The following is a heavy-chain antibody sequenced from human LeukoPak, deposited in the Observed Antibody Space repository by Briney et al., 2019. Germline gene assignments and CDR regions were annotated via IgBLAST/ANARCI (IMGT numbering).Heavy chain of an antibody. CDR3: ARQGPYSSGWYPQFDY. CDR2: IYYSGNT. CDR1: GGSIISSGYY. D-gene: IGHD6-19*01. J-gene: IGHJ4*02. Sequence: SSETLSLTCTVSGGSIISSGYYWGWIRQPPGKGLEWIGSIYYSGNTYYNPSLKSRVTIFVDTSKNQFSLRLSSVTAADTAVYYCARQGPYSSGWYPQFDYWGQGTLVTVSS. V-gene: IGHV4-39*01.